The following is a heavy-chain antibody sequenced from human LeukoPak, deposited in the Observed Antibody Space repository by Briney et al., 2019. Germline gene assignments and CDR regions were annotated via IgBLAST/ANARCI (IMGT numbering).Heavy chain of an antibody. D-gene: IGHD7-27*01. CDR1: GFPFSDFY. J-gene: IGHJ4*02. Sequence: GGSLRLSCAASGFPFSDFYMSWIRQAPGKGLEWVSYISSSATTICYTDSVKGRFTISRDNAKSSLYLQMNNLRAEDTAVYYCARDRWGKYYFDYWGLGTLVTVSS. CDR3: ARDRWGKYYFDY. CDR2: ISSSATTI. V-gene: IGHV3-11*01.